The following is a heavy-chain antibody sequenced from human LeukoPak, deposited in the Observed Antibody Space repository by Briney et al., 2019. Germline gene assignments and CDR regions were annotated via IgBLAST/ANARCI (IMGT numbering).Heavy chain of an antibody. J-gene: IGHJ6*03. V-gene: IGHV3-30*02. CDR2: IRYDGSNK. D-gene: IGHD3-22*01. Sequence: PGGSLRLSCATSGFTFNSYGMHGVGQAPGKGLEWVPFIRYDGSNKYYVDSVKGRFTISRDNSKNTLYLQMNSLRAEDTAVYYCAKGYDTTYYHYYFMDVWGKGTTVTISS. CDR1: GFTFNSYG. CDR3: AKGYDTTYYHYYFMDV.